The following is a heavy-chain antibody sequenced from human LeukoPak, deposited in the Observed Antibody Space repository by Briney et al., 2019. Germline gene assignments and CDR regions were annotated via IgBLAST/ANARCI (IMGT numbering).Heavy chain of an antibody. D-gene: IGHD3-10*01. CDR3: AKDNWFGADYYGMDV. CDR2: ISGSGGST. J-gene: IGHJ6*02. V-gene: IGHV3-23*01. Sequence: PGRSLRLSCAASGFTFSSYAMSWVRQAPGKGLEWVSAISGSGGSTYYADSVKGRFTISRDNSKNTLYLQMNSLRAEDTAVYYCAKDNWFGADYYGMDVWGQGTTVTVSS. CDR1: GFTFSSYA.